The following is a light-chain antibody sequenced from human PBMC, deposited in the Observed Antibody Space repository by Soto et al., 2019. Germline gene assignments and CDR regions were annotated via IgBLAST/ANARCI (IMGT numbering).Light chain of an antibody. V-gene: IGKV3D-15*01. Sequence: EIVMTQSPATLSVSPGERATLSCRASQRVSRNFAWYRQKPGQAPTLVIYGASTRATGIPASFSGSGSGTVFNLTISSLQSEDFAVYYCQQYNNWPYTFGQGTKLEIK. CDR3: QQYNNWPYT. CDR2: GAS. J-gene: IGKJ2*01. CDR1: QRVSRN.